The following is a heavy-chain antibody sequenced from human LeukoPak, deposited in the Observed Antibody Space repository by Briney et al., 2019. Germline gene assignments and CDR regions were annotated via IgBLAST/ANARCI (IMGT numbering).Heavy chain of an antibody. J-gene: IGHJ4*02. CDR2: IRYDGSNK. V-gene: IGHV3-30*02. CDR3: ARGNSGVLSIDY. D-gene: IGHD5/OR15-5a*01. CDR1: GFTLSSYG. Sequence: GGSLRLSCAASGFTLSSYGMHWVRQAPGKGLEWVAFIRYDGSNKYYADSVKGRFTISRDNSKNTLYLQMNSLRAEDTAVYYCARGNSGVLSIDYWGQGTLVTVSS.